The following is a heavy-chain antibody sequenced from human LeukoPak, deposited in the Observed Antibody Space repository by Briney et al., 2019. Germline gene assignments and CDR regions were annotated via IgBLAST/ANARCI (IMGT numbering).Heavy chain of an antibody. CDR1: GFTFSSYS. CDR2: ISNSGSYI. D-gene: IGHD2-2*01. CDR3: ADHLACGSTSCPPFDY. Sequence: PGGSLRLSCAASGFTFSSYSMNWVRQAPGKGLEWVSSISNSGSYIYYADSVKGRFTISRDNAKNSLYLQMNSLRAEDTAVYYCADHLACGSTSCPPFDYWGQGTLVTVSS. J-gene: IGHJ4*02. V-gene: IGHV3-21*01.